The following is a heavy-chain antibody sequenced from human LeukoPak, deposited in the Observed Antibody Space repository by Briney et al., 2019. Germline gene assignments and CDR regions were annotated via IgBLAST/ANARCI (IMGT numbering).Heavy chain of an antibody. J-gene: IGHJ5*02. CDR2: MNPNSGNT. CDR3: ARGPSRVTMVRGLASHWFDP. V-gene: IGHV1-8*01. D-gene: IGHD3-10*01. Sequence: GASVKVSCKASGYTFTSHDINWVRQATGQGLEWMGWMNPNSGNTGYAQKFQGRVTMTRNTSISTAYMELSSLRSEDTAVYYCARGPSRVTMVRGLASHWFDPWGQGTLVTVSS. CDR1: GYTFTSHD.